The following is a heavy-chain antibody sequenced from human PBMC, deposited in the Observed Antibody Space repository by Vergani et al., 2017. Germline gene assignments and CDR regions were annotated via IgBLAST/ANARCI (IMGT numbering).Heavy chain of an antibody. D-gene: IGHD3-10*01. Sequence: EVQLVESGGGVVQPGGSLRLSCAASGFTFDDYAMHWVRQAPGKGLGWVSLISGDGGSTYYADSVKGRFTISRDNSKNSLYLQMNSLRTEDTALYYCAKVLVRGVISSYYYYGMDVWGQGTTVTVSS. CDR1: GFTFDDYA. CDR2: ISGDGGST. CDR3: AKVLVRGVISSYYYYGMDV. J-gene: IGHJ6*02. V-gene: IGHV3-43*02.